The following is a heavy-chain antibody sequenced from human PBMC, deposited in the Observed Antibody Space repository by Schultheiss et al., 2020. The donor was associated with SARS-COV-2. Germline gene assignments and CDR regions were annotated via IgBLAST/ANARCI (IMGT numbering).Heavy chain of an antibody. Sequence: ASVKVSCKASGGTFSSYAISWVRQAPGQGLEWMGWISAYNGNTNYAQKLQGRVTMTTDTSTSTAYMELRSLRSDDTAVYYCARIDYGDYQTFDYWGQGTLVTVSS. CDR1: GGTFSSYA. D-gene: IGHD4-17*01. V-gene: IGHV1-18*01. J-gene: IGHJ4*02. CDR3: ARIDYGDYQTFDY. CDR2: ISAYNGNT.